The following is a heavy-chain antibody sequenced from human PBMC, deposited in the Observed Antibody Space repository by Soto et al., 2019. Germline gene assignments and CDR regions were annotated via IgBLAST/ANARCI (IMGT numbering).Heavy chain of an antibody. D-gene: IGHD4-17*01. J-gene: IGHJ3*02. CDR1: GFTFSSYA. CDR3: AKDPHDYGGNPPAFDI. Sequence: EVPLLESGGGLVQPGGSLRLSCAASGFTFSSYAMSWVRQAPGKGLEWVSAISGSGGSTYYADSVKGRFTISRDNSKNTLYLQMNSLRAEDTAVYYCAKDPHDYGGNPPAFDIWGQGTMVTVSS. CDR2: ISGSGGST. V-gene: IGHV3-23*01.